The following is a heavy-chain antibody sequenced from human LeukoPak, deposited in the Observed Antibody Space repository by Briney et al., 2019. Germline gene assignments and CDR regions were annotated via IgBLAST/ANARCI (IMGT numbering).Heavy chain of an antibody. CDR3: ATSPDSGDYWGWFGS. CDR1: DGSIRSSTDY. V-gene: IGHV4-39*07. CDR2: LYFRGIT. J-gene: IGHJ5*01. D-gene: IGHD4-17*01. Sequence: SETLSLTCTVSDGSIRSSTDYWGWIRQSPGKGLEWIGSLYFRGITYYNPSLKSRVTISVDTSKNQFSLKLSSVTAADTAVYYCATSPDSGDYWGWFGSWGQGTLVTVSS.